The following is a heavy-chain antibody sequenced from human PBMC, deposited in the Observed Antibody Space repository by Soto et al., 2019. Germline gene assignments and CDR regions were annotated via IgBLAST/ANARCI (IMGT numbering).Heavy chain of an antibody. J-gene: IGHJ6*02. CDR2: IYYSGST. Sequence: SETLSLTCTVSGGPISGYYWIWIRQPPGKGLEWIGYIYYSGSTNYNPSLKSRVTISVDTSKNQFSLKLSSVTAADTAVYYCARASNYDFWSGYQEDYYYYYGMEVWGQGTTVTLSS. V-gene: IGHV4-59*01. CDR1: GGPISGYY. CDR3: ARASNYDFWSGYQEDYYYYYGMEV. D-gene: IGHD3-3*01.